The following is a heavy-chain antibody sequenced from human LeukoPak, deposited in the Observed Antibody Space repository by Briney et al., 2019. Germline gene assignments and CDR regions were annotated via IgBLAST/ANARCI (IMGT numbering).Heavy chain of an antibody. CDR3: ARDKWEPRYAFDI. CDR2: IYHSRST. CDR1: GGSISSSNW. Sequence: SGTLSLTCAVSGGSISSSNWWSWIRQPPGKGLEWIWGIYHSRSTNYNPSLTSRLTTSADKTTTKFSMKLSSVMAADPAVTYCARDKWEPRYAFDIWGQRTMVTVSS. J-gene: IGHJ3*02. D-gene: IGHD1-26*01. V-gene: IGHV4-4*02.